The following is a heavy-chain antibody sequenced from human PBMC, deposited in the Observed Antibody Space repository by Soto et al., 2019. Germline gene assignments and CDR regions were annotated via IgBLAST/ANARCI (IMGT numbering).Heavy chain of an antibody. D-gene: IGHD2-8*01. CDR3: ARENFGVIIHDAFDL. CDR2: IYDSETT. CDR1: GDSVSSGGYY. V-gene: IGHV4-31*03. Sequence: SETLSLTCTVSGDSVSSGGYYWNWIRQHPGRGLEWLGYIYDSETTYYNPSLESRLSISVDASKNQFSLKVTSVTPADTAVYYCARENFGVIIHDAFDLWGQGTMVIVSS. J-gene: IGHJ3*01.